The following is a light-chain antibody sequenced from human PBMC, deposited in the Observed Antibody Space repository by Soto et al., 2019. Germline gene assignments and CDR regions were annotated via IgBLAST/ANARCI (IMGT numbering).Light chain of an antibody. CDR2: EVS. V-gene: IGLV2-14*01. Sequence: QSALTQPASVSGSPGQSITISCTGTNSDVGDYNYVSWYQQHPGRAPKLMIYEVSNRPSGVSNRFFGSKSGNAASQTISGLQVEDEADYYCSSYTSRSSHYVFGTGTKVTVL. J-gene: IGLJ1*01. CDR1: NSDVGDYNY. CDR3: SSYTSRSSHYV.